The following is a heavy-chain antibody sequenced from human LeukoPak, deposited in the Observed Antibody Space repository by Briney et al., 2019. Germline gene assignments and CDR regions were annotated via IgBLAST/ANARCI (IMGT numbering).Heavy chain of an antibody. J-gene: IGHJ4*02. D-gene: IGHD4-11*01. CDR1: GVSISSGGYY. CDR3: ARGPVRDYSNY. Sequence: SETLSLTCTVSGVSISSGGYYWSWIRQHPGKGLEWIGYIYYSGSTYYNPSLKSRLTKSLDTSNNQFSLKLSSVTAADTAVYYCARGPVRDYSNYWGQGTLVTVSS. CDR2: IYYSGST. V-gene: IGHV4-31*03.